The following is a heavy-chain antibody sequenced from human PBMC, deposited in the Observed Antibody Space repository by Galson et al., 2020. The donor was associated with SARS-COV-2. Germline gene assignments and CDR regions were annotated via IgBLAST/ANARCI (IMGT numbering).Heavy chain of an antibody. CDR3: ARERNRRAVATTFQH. CDR1: GFTVSSNY. J-gene: IGHJ1*01. CDR2: IYSGDST. Sequence: TGGSLRLSCAASGFTVSSNYMSWVRQAPGKGLEWVSVIYSGDSTYSADSVKGRFTISRDNIKNTLYLQMTSLRVEDTAVYYCARERNRRAVATTFQHWGQGTLVTVSS. V-gene: IGHV3-66*01. D-gene: IGHD6-19*01.